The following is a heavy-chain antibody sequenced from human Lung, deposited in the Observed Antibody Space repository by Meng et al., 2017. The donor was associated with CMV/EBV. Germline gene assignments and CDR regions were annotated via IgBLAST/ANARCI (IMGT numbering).Heavy chain of an antibody. Sequence: ASVXVSCKASGYTFTGYYMHWVRQAPGQGLEWMGWINPNSGGTNYAQKLQGRVTMTRDTSISTAYMELSRLRSDDTAVYYCASGGYCSSTSCYRGWFDPWXQGTXVTVSS. CDR3: ASGGYCSSTSCYRGWFDP. CDR1: GYTFTGYY. D-gene: IGHD2-2*02. J-gene: IGHJ5*02. CDR2: INPNSGGT. V-gene: IGHV1-2*02.